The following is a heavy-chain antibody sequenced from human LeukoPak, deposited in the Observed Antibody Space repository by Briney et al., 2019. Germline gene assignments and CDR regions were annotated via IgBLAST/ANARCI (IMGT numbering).Heavy chain of an antibody. CDR3: ASDCGGDCYSGVGLFDY. CDR2: ISSSSSYI. Sequence: GGSLRLSCAASGFTFSSYGMHWVRQAPGKGLEWVSSISSSSSYIYYADSVKGRFTISRDNAKNSLYLQMNGLRAEDTAVYYCASDCGGDCYSGVGLFDYWGQGTLVTVSS. CDR1: GFTFSSYG. D-gene: IGHD2-21*02. V-gene: IGHV3-21*01. J-gene: IGHJ4*02.